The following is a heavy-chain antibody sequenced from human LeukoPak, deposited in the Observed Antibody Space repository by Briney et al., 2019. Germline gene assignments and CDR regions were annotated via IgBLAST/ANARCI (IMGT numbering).Heavy chain of an antibody. CDR1: GFTFSSYS. J-gene: IGHJ3*02. CDR3: AKASTVLLWFGELPANAFDI. V-gene: IGHV3-23*01. Sequence: GGSLRLSCAASGFTFSSYSMNWVRQAPGKGLEWVSAISGSGGSTYYADSVKGRFTISRDNSKNTLYLQMNSLRAEDTAVYYCAKASTVLLWFGELPANAFDIWGQGTMVTVSS. D-gene: IGHD3-10*01. CDR2: ISGSGGST.